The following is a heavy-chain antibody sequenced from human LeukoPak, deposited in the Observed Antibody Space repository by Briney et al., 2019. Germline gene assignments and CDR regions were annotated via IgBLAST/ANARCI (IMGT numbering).Heavy chain of an antibody. V-gene: IGHV1-18*01. Sequence: ASVKDSCKASGYTFTSYGISWVRQAPGQGLEWMGWISAYNGNTNYAQKLQGRVTMTTDTSTSTAYMELRSLRSDDTAVYYCARDKAVAGTPRDSFDYWGQGTLVTVSS. CDR2: ISAYNGNT. J-gene: IGHJ4*02. CDR1: GYTFTSYG. D-gene: IGHD6-19*01. CDR3: ARDKAVAGTPRDSFDY.